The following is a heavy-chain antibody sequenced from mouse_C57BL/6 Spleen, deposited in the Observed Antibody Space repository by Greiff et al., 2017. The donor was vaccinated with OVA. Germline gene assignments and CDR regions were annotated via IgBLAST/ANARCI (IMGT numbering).Heavy chain of an antibody. J-gene: IGHJ2*01. V-gene: IGHV1-59*01. CDR2: IDPSDSYT. Sequence: VQLQQPGAELVRPGTSVKLSCKASGYTFTSYWMHWVKQRPGQGLEWIGVIDPSDSYTNYNQKFKGKATLTVDTSSSTAYMQLSSLTSEDSAVYYCARGDTTVVATRGWGQGTTLTVSS. D-gene: IGHD1-1*01. CDR1: GYTFTSYW. CDR3: ARGDTTVVATRG.